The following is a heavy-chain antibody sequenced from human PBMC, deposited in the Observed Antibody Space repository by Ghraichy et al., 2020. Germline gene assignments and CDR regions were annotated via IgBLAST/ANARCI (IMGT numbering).Heavy chain of an antibody. CDR3: ASTRTRWGAVWGSSLAAAVDY. D-gene: IGHD6-13*01. V-gene: IGHV4-39*01. Sequence: SETLSLTCTVSGGSISSSSYYWGWIRQPPGKGLEWIGSIYYSGSTYYNPSLKSRVTISVDTSKNQFSLKLSSVTAADTAVYYCASTRTRWGAVWGSSLAAAVDYWGQGTLVTVSS. J-gene: IGHJ4*02. CDR2: IYYSGST. CDR1: GGSISSSSYY.